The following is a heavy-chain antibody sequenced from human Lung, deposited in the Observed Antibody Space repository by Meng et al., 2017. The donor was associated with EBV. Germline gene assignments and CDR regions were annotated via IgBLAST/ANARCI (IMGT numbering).Heavy chain of an antibody. D-gene: IGHD2/OR15-2a*01. CDR2: ISTNTGTP. J-gene: IGHJ5*02. CDR3: ARGGNFDP. V-gene: IGHV7-4-1*02. CDR1: GYTFSTYT. Sequence: VQLVQSGAEVKKPGASVKVSCKASGYTFSTYTINWVRQAHGRGLEWMGWISTNTGTPTYTQGFTGRFVFSLDTSVSTAYLQISSLKAEDTAVYYCARGGNFDPWGQGTLVTVSS.